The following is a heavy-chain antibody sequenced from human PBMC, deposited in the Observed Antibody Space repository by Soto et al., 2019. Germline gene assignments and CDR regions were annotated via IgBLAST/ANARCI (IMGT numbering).Heavy chain of an antibody. Sequence: GGSLRLSCAASGFTFSSYGMHWVRQAPGKGLEWVAVIWYDGSEKYYADSVKGRFTVSRDNSKNMLYLQMNSLRVEDTAVYYCTRGAKYCTNGLCLFSYNSWGPGTLVTVSS. V-gene: IGHV3-33*01. J-gene: IGHJ4*02. D-gene: IGHD2-8*01. CDR3: TRGAKYCTNGLCLFSYNS. CDR1: GFTFSSYG. CDR2: IWYDGSEK.